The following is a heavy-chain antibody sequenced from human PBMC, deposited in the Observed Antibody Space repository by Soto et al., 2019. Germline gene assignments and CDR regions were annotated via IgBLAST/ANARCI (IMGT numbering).Heavy chain of an antibody. D-gene: IGHD3-22*01. CDR2: IKEDGSEK. CDR1: RFTFSSYW. Sequence: EVQLVESGGGLVQPGGSLRLSCAASRFTFSSYWMSWVRQAPGKGLEWVANIKEDGSEKYYVDSVKGRFTISRDNAKNSLYLQMNSLRAEDTAVYYCARVVGSTYYYDSSGYPGGYWGQGTLVTVSS. V-gene: IGHV3-7*01. J-gene: IGHJ4*02. CDR3: ARVVGSTYYYDSSGYPGGY.